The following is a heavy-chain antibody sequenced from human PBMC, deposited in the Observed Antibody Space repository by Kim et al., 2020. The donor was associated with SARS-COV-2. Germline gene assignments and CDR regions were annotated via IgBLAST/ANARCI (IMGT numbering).Heavy chain of an antibody. CDR3: ARLFYSSSWYVWEPYFDY. D-gene: IGHD6-13*01. V-gene: IGHV4-39*01. Sequence: SETLSLTCTVSGGSISSSSYYWGWIRQPPGKGLEWIGSIYYSGSTYYNPSLKSRVTISVDTSKNQFSLKLSSVTAADTAVYYCARLFYSSSWYVWEPYFDYWGQGTLVTVSS. CDR2: IYYSGST. CDR1: GGSISSSSYY. J-gene: IGHJ4*02.